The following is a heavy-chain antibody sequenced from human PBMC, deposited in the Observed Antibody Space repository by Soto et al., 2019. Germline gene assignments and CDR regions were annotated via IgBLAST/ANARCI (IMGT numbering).Heavy chain of an antibody. CDR1: GFTFRDYA. J-gene: IGHJ4*02. CDR2: ISDSGGDT. D-gene: IGHD6-6*01. CDR3: AKRVEYRRSTHYFDY. Sequence: GGSLRLSCAASGFTFRDYAMSWVRQAPGKGLEWVSAISDSGGDTYYADSVKYRFTISRDNSKNTLYLQVNSLRAEDTAIYYCAKRVEYRRSTHYFDYWGQGTLVTVS. V-gene: IGHV3-23*01.